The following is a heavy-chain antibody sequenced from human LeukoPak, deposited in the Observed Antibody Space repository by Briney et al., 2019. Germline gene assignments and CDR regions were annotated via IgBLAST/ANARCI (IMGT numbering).Heavy chain of an antibody. CDR2: IGNDGSTT. CDR3: ARRPRHYYDSSGYSFDY. V-gene: IGHV3-74*03. Sequence: GGSLRLSCAASGFTFSSYWMHWVRQVPGKGPVWVSRIGNDGSTTTYADYVKGRFTISRDNAKSSLYLQMNSLRAEDTAVYYCARRPRHYYDSSGYSFDYWGQGTLVTVSS. CDR1: GFTFSSYW. D-gene: IGHD3-22*01. J-gene: IGHJ4*02.